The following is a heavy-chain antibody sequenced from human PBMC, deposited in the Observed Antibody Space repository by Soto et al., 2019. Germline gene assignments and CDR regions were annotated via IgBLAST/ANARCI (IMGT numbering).Heavy chain of an antibody. Sequence: SETLSLTCTVSGGSISSYYWSWIRQPPGKGLEWIGYIYYSGSTNYNPSLKSRVTISVDTSKNQFSLKLSSVTAADTAVYYCARAPYSSSSSWFDPWGQGTLVTVSS. CDR2: IYYSGST. J-gene: IGHJ5*02. V-gene: IGHV4-59*01. CDR1: GGSISSYY. D-gene: IGHD6-6*01. CDR3: ARAPYSSSSSWFDP.